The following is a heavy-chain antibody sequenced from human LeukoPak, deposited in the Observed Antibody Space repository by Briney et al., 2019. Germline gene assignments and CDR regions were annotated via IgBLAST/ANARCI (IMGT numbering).Heavy chain of an antibody. Sequence: GGSLTLSCAASGFTLSNHWMHWVRQAPGQGLEWVSVISDSGDYTSYADSVRGRFTISRDNSRNTLYLQMISLRPEDTAVYYCAKDASIGKYCTNGVCSPFDYWGQGTLVTVSS. CDR1: GFTLSNHW. D-gene: IGHD2-8*01. CDR3: AKDASIGKYCTNGVCSPFDY. V-gene: IGHV3-23*01. J-gene: IGHJ4*02. CDR2: ISDSGDYT.